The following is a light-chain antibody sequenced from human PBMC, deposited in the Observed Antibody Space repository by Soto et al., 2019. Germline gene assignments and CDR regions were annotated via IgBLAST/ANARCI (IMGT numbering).Light chain of an antibody. CDR1: ETLSSSY. V-gene: IGKV3-20*01. J-gene: IGKJ4*01. CDR3: QQYGSALPLT. Sequence: DIVLTQSPATLSLSPGEGATLSCRASETLSSSYLHWYQQKPGQAPRLIIFGASNRATGIPDRFSGSASGTEFTLTISRLEPEDFAVYYCQQYGSALPLTFGGGTRVETK. CDR2: GAS.